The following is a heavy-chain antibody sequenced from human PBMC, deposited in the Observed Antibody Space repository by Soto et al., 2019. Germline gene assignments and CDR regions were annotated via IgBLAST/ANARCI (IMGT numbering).Heavy chain of an antibody. D-gene: IGHD5-12*01. CDR2: IYWDEDK. Sequence: QITLKESGPTLVKPTQTLTLTCTFSGFSLSTRGVAVGWFRQPPGKALEWLALIYWDEDKWYSPSLKSRLTTTDDTSPTHVVLTMTNMDPVDTAKYYCAHRPRGYAYYFDYWGQGTLVTVSS. CDR1: GFSLSTRGVA. J-gene: IGHJ4*02. V-gene: IGHV2-5*02. CDR3: AHRPRGYAYYFDY.